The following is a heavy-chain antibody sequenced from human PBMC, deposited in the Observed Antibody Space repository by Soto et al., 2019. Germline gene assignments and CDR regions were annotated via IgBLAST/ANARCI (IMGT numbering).Heavy chain of an antibody. J-gene: IGHJ6*02. CDR2: MNSDGRTI. D-gene: IGHD6-13*01. Sequence: GGSLRLSCAASGFPFSSFWMHWVRQAPGEGLVWVSRMNSDGRTINYADSVKGRFTISRDNARNTLYLQMNSLRAEDTAVYYCVRDGYPAWVYGVDVCGQGTTVTVSS. V-gene: IGHV3-74*01. CDR3: VRDGYPAWVYGVDV. CDR1: GFPFSSFW.